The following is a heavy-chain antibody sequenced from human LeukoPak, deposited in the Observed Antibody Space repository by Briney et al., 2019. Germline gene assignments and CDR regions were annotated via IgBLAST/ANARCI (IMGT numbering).Heavy chain of an antibody. V-gene: IGHV4-39*07. CDR3: ARLTGTYYYYYMDV. CDR2: AHYSGST. J-gene: IGHJ6*03. D-gene: IGHD1-7*01. CDR1: GGSISSSCCS. Sequence: SETLSLTCTVSGGSISSSCCSWGWIRQPPGKGLEWIGSAHYSGSTYYNPSLKSRVTMSVDTSKNQFSLKLSSVTAADTAVYYCARLTGTYYYYYMDVWGKGTTVTVSS.